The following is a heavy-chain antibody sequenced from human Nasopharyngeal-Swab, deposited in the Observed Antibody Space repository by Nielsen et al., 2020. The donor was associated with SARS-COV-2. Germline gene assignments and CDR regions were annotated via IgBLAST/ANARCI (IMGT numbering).Heavy chain of an antibody. V-gene: IGHV1-69*13. CDR2: IIPIFGTA. CDR1: GGTFSSYA. D-gene: IGHD6-13*01. J-gene: IGHJ4*02. CDR3: SGANSSWYGGYYFDY. Sequence: SVKVSCKASGGTFSSYAISWVRQAPGQGLEWMGGIIPIFGTANYAQKFQGRVTITADESTSTAYMELSSLRSEDTAVYYCSGANSSWYGGYYFDYWGQGTLVTVSS.